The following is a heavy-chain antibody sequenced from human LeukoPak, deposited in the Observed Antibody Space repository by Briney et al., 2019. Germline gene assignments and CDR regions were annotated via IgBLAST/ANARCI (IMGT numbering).Heavy chain of an antibody. D-gene: IGHD1-26*01. CDR1: GFTFSSYA. J-gene: IGHJ4*02. Sequence: GGSLRLSCAASGFTFSSYAMHWVRQAPGKGLEWVAVISYDGSNKYYADSVKGRFTISRDNSKNTLYLQMNSLRAEDTAVYYRARDRRSGSYFDYWGQGTLVTVSS. V-gene: IGHV3-30-3*01. CDR3: ARDRRSGSYFDY. CDR2: ISYDGSNK.